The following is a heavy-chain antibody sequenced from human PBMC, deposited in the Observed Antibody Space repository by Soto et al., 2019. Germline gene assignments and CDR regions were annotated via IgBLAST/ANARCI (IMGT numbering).Heavy chain of an antibody. J-gene: IGHJ4*02. Sequence: EVQLVQSGAEVKKPGESLKISCKGSGYSFNSHWIGWVRQMPGKGLEWMGIIYPGDSDTRYRTSFEGQVTISADKSISPAYLQWRSLKASDTAMYYCARADYYDGSGYRLFDHWGQGTLVTVSS. V-gene: IGHV5-51*01. CDR1: GYSFNSHW. CDR2: IYPGDSDT. CDR3: ARADYYDGSGYRLFDH. D-gene: IGHD3-22*01.